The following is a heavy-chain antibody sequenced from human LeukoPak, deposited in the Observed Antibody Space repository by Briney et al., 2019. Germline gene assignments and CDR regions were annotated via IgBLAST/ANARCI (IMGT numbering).Heavy chain of an antibody. CDR2: ISYDGSNK. J-gene: IGHJ4*02. CDR3: ARDRNDYYGSGYY. D-gene: IGHD3-10*01. CDR1: GFTFSSYA. Sequence: GGSLRLSCAASGFTFSSYAMHWVRQAPGKGLEWVAVISYDGSNKYYADSVKGRFTISRDNSKNTLYLQMNSLRAEDTAVYYCARDRNDYYGSGYYWGQGTLVTVSS. V-gene: IGHV3-30-3*01.